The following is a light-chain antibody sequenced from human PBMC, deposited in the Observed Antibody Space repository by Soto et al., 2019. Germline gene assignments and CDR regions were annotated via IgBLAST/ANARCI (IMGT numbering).Light chain of an antibody. V-gene: IGKV1-12*01. J-gene: IGKJ4*01. Sequence: DIQMTQSPSSVSASVGDRVTITCRASQGFSSRLAWYQQKPGEPPKLLIYGASSLHSGVPSRFSGSGSGTDFTLTISSLQPEDFATYYCQQSYSTPLTFGGGTKVEIK. CDR1: QGFSSR. CDR3: QQSYSTPLT. CDR2: GAS.